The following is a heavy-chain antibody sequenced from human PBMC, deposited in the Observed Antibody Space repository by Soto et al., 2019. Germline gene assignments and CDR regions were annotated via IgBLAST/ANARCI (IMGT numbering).Heavy chain of an antibody. D-gene: IGHD5-18*01. J-gene: IGHJ4*02. V-gene: IGHV4-38-2*01. CDR3: TRGAGAPMVRFDY. Sequence: SETLSLTCGVSGYSCTSGFYWGWIRQPPGKRLEWIATISYSGNTYYNPSLESRISIAVDTSKNQFSLRLTSVTAADTALYYCTRGAGAPMVRFDYWGQGTLVTVSS. CDR1: GYSCTSGFY. CDR2: ISYSGNT.